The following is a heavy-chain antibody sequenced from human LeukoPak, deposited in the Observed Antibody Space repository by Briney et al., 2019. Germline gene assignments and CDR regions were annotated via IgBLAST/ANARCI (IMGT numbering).Heavy chain of an antibody. CDR1: GFTFSSYA. J-gene: IGHJ4*02. Sequence: GGSLRLSCAASGFTFSSYAMSWVRQAPGKGLEWVSAISGSGGSTYYADSVKGRFTLSRDNSKNTLYLQMNSLRAEDTAVYYCAKDPVLLWFGEFFGYWGQGTLVTVSS. CDR3: AKDPVLLWFGEFFGY. D-gene: IGHD3-10*01. V-gene: IGHV3-23*01. CDR2: ISGSGGST.